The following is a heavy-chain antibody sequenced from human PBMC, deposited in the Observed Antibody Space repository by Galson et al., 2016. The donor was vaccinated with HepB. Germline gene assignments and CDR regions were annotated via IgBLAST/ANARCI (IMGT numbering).Heavy chain of an antibody. CDR3: ATDGPRAYFELVNDVLDI. CDR1: GFSFSSKS. Sequence: SLRLSCAASGFSFSSKSMHWVRQAPGKGPEWLAVISNHGTAYYADSVKGRFSVSRDNSKNTLYLQMDTLGVDDTAVYYCATDGPRAYFELVNDVLDIWGQGTTVTVSS. D-gene: IGHD3-9*01. V-gene: IGHV3-30*03. CDR2: ISNHGTA. J-gene: IGHJ3*02.